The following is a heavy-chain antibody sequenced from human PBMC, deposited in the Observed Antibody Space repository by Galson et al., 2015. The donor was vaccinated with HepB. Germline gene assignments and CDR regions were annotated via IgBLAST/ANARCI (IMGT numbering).Heavy chain of an antibody. Sequence: SLRLSCAESGLTVNSNYMSWVRQAPGTGLEWVSLIYIDGTTYYADTVKCRFTISRDNSKNTLYLKMNSLRADETAVYYCASSGSAAADYFDYWGLGNLVTVSS. D-gene: IGHD6-13*01. CDR3: ASSGSAAADYFDY. CDR1: GLTVNSNY. V-gene: IGHV3-66*01. J-gene: IGHJ4*02. CDR2: IYIDGTT.